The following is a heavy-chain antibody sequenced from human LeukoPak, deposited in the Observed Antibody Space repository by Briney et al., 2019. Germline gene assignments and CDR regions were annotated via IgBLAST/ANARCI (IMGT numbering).Heavy chain of an antibody. D-gene: IGHD6-19*01. CDR1: GFTFSSYS. Sequence: GGSLRLSCAASGFTFSSYSMNWVRQAPGKGLEWVSSISSSSSYIYYADSVKGRFTISRDKAKNSLYLQMNSLRAEDTAVYYCARPAVAGSFDYWGQGTLVTVSS. CDR2: ISSSSSYI. CDR3: ARPAVAGSFDY. J-gene: IGHJ4*02. V-gene: IGHV3-21*01.